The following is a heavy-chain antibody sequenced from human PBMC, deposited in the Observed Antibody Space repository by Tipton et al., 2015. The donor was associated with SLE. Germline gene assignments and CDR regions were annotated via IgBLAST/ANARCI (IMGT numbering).Heavy chain of an antibody. CDR1: GFNFSIYT. CDR3: AREAGTGDCY. J-gene: IGHJ4*02. CDR2: ITQDGSEK. Sequence: SLRLSCEGSGFNFSIYTMNWVRQAPGKGLEWVANITQDGSEKYYVDSVKGRFSISRDNAKNSLYLQRNSLRAEDTAVYYCAREAGTGDCYWGQGTLVTVSS. D-gene: IGHD6-19*01. V-gene: IGHV3-7*01.